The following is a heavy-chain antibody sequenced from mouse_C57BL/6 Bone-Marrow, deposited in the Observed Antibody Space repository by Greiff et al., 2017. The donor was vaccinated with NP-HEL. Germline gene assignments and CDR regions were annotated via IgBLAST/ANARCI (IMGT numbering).Heavy chain of an antibody. CDR2: IWGDGST. D-gene: IGHD2-3*01. Sequence: QVQLKESGPGLVAPSQSLSITCTVSGFSLTSYGVSWVRQPPGKGLEWLGVIWGDGSTNYHSAPISRLSISENNSKSQVFLKLNSLQTDDTAAYYCAKPGSDGYYEDYAMDDWGQGTSVTVSS. J-gene: IGHJ4*01. V-gene: IGHV2-3*01. CDR3: AKPGSDGYYEDYAMDD. CDR1: GFSLTSYG.